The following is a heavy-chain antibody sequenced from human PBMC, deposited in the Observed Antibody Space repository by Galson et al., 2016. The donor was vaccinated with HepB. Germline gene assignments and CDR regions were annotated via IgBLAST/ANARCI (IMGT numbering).Heavy chain of an antibody. D-gene: IGHD1-14*01. CDR2: INYSGRT. Sequence: TLSLTCTVSGGSISSGGYYWSWIRQHPGKGLEWIGYINYSGRTYYIPSLKSRVTISVDTSKNQFSMKLSSVTAADTAVYYCARAPWEPEELEYYYGMDVWGQGTTVTVSS. CDR3: ARAPWEPEELEYYYGMDV. J-gene: IGHJ6*02. V-gene: IGHV4-31*03. CDR1: GGSISSGGYY.